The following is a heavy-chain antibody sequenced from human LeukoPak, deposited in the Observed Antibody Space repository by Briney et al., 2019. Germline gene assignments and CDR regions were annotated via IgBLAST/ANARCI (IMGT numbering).Heavy chain of an antibody. Sequence: QPGGSLRLSCAASGFTFSSYGMHWVRQAPGKGLEWVAFIRYDGSNKYYADSVKGRFTISRDNSKNTLYLQMNSLRAEDTAVYYCANFPIGGNSVSFDYWGQGTLVTVSS. J-gene: IGHJ4*02. CDR1: GFTFSSYG. V-gene: IGHV3-30*02. CDR3: ANFPIGGNSVSFDY. D-gene: IGHD4-23*01. CDR2: IRYDGSNK.